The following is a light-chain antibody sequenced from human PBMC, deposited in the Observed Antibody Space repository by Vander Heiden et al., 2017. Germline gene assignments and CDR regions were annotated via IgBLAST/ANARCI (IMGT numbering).Light chain of an antibody. CDR2: DAS. Sequence: EIALTHSPATLSLSPGERTTLSCRASQSVSSYLAWYQQKSGQAPRLLIYDASNRATGIPARFSGSGSGTDFTLTISSLEPEDFAVYYCQQRSNWPITFGQGTQLEI. CDR3: QQRSNWPIT. V-gene: IGKV3-11*01. CDR1: QSVSSY. J-gene: IGKJ5*01.